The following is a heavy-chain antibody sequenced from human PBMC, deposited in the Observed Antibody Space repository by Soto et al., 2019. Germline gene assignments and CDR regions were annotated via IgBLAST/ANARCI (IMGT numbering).Heavy chain of an antibody. V-gene: IGHV4-59*01. D-gene: IGHD6-19*01. J-gene: IGHJ4*02. CDR2: IYYSGST. Sequence: SETLSLTCTVSGGSLSSYYWSWIRQPTGKGLGWIGYIYYSGSTNYSPSLKSRVTISVDTSKNQFSLKLSSVTAADTAVYYCARGSIGSGWYDYWGQGTLVTVSS. CDR1: GGSLSSYY. CDR3: ARGSIGSGWYDY.